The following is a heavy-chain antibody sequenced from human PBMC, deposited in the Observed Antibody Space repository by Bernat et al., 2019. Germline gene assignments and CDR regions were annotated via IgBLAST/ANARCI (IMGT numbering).Heavy chain of an antibody. J-gene: IGHJ4*02. Sequence: VQLVESGRKLVQPGGSLRLSCAASGFTFSSYAMHWVRQAPGKGLEWVAVITYDGSNKYYADSVKGRFTISRDNSKNTLYLQMNSLRGEDTAVYYCAREPRSGSYAFGGQGTLVTVSS. V-gene: IGHV3-30*04. CDR2: ITYDGSNK. CDR3: AREPRSGSYAF. CDR1: GFTFSSYA. D-gene: IGHD1-26*01.